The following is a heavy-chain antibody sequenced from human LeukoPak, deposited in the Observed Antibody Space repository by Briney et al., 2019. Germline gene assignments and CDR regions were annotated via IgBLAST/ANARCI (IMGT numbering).Heavy chain of an antibody. J-gene: IGHJ4*02. D-gene: IGHD3-22*01. Sequence: GGSLRLSCAASGFTFSSYWMHWVRQAPGKGLVWVSRINCDGSSTSYADSVKGRFTISRDNAKNTLYLQMNSLRAEDTAVYYCARVRGGTYYYDSSGPDYWGQGTLVTVSS. V-gene: IGHV3-74*01. CDR3: ARVRGGTYYYDSSGPDY. CDR2: INCDGSST. CDR1: GFTFSSYW.